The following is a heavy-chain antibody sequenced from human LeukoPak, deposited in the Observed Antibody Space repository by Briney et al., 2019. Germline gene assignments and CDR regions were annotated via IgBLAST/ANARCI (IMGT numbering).Heavy chain of an antibody. CDR3: ARAVGYADVTGYYRGWYFDL. Sequence: SQTLSLTCSVSGGSVSSDSSYWTWIRPHPGQGLEWIGYIFYRGNTYYNPSLNSRLTISVDTSKHQFSLRMPSVTAADTAVYYCARAVGYADVTGYYRGWYFDLWGRGTLVTVSS. J-gene: IGHJ2*01. V-gene: IGHV4-31*03. CDR1: GGSVSSDSSY. CDR2: IFYRGNT. D-gene: IGHD3-9*01.